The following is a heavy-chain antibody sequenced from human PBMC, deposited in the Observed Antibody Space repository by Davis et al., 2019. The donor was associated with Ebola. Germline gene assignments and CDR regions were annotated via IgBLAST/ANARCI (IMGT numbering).Heavy chain of an antibody. Sequence: GESLKISCAASGFTFNSYGMHWVRQAPGKGLEWLAVISDEGSNKYYADSVEGRFTISRDNSKETLYLQVNSLRAEDTAVYYCAKDPPSYGLWYFDYWGQGTQVIVSS. J-gene: IGHJ4*02. D-gene: IGHD3-16*01. CDR2: ISDEGSNK. CDR3: AKDPPSYGLWYFDY. V-gene: IGHV3-30*18. CDR1: GFTFNSYG.